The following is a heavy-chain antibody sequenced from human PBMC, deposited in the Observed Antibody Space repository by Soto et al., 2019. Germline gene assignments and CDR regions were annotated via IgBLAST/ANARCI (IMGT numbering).Heavy chain of an antibody. D-gene: IGHD1-26*01. CDR2: IYHSGST. V-gene: IGHV4-4*02. CDR1: GGSISSSNW. J-gene: IGHJ6*02. Sequence: TLSLTCAVSGGSISSSNWWSWVRQPPGKGLEWIGEIYHSGSTNYNPSLKSRVTISVDKSKNQFSLKLSSVTAADTAVYYCARVSGSYYYGMDVWGQGTAVTVSS. CDR3: ARVSGSYYYGMDV.